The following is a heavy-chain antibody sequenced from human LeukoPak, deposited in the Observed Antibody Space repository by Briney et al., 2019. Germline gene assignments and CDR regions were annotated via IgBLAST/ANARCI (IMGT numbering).Heavy chain of an antibody. Sequence: PSETLSLTCTVSGGSISSHYWSWIRQPPGKGLEWIGYIYYSGSTNYNPSLKSRVTISVDTSKNQFSLKLSSVTAADTAVYYCAGLGYSYGYYYMDVWGKGTTVTVSS. CDR2: IYYSGST. D-gene: IGHD5-18*01. J-gene: IGHJ6*03. CDR3: AGLGYSYGYYYMDV. CDR1: GGSISSHY. V-gene: IGHV4-59*11.